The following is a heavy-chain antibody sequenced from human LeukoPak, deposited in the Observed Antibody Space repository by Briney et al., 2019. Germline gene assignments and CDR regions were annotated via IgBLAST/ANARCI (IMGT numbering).Heavy chain of an antibody. Sequence: PGGSLRLSCAASGFTFSSYAMSWVRQAPGKGLEWVSTITTSGGSTYYADSVKGRFTISRDNAKNTLYVQMNSLRAEDTAVYYCARDGAPYCSGGSCYIHYYYYYMDVWGKGTTVTVSS. J-gene: IGHJ6*03. D-gene: IGHD2-15*01. CDR3: ARDGAPYCSGGSCYIHYYYYYMDV. CDR2: ITTSGGST. V-gene: IGHV3-23*01. CDR1: GFTFSSYA.